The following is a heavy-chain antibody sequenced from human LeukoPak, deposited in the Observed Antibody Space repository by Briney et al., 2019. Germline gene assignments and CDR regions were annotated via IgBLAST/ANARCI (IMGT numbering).Heavy chain of an antibody. J-gene: IGHJ6*03. Sequence: TSETLSLTCTVSGGSISSYYRSWIRQPPGKGLEWIGYIYYSGSTNYNPSLKSRVTISVDTSKNQFSLKLSSVTAADTAVYYCARGVGYITYYDFWSGSRSPPGYMDVWGKGTTVTVSS. CDR2: IYYSGST. CDR3: ARGVGYITYYDFWSGSRSPPGYMDV. V-gene: IGHV4-59*01. CDR1: GGSISSYY. D-gene: IGHD3-3*01.